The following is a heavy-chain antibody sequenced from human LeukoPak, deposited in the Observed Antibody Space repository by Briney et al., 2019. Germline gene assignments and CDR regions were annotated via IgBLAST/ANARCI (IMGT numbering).Heavy chain of an antibody. V-gene: IGHV3-7*01. J-gene: IGHJ5*02. Sequence: PGGSLILSCVASGFTISHYWMTWVRQAPGKGLEWVANIEKDGGEKTYVDSVKGRFTISRDNAKNSIFLQMNSLRVEDMAIYYCVRDGGTDWYDPWGQGTLVSVSS. CDR3: VRDGGTDWYDP. D-gene: IGHD3-16*01. CDR2: IEKDGGEK. CDR1: GFTISHYW.